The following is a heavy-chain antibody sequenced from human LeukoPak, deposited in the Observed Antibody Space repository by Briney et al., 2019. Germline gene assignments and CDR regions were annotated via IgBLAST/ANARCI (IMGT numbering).Heavy chain of an antibody. CDR1: GFTFSGSA. J-gene: IGHJ4*02. D-gene: IGHD3-22*01. CDR2: IRNKANSYAT. V-gene: IGHV3-73*01. Sequence: PGGSLKLSCAASGFTFSGSAMHWVRQASGKGLEWVGRIRNKANSYATAYSGSVKGRFTISRDDSKNTAHLQMNSLKTEDTAVYYCTRRSSDDSSGYYVHWGQGTLVTVSS. CDR3: TRRSSDDSSGYYVH.